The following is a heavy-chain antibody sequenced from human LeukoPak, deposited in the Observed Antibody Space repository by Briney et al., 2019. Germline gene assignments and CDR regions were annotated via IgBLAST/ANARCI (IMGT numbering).Heavy chain of an antibody. V-gene: IGHV3-21*04. CDR1: GFTFSSYT. Sequence: GGSLRLSCAASGFTFSSYTMNWVRQAPGKGLEWVSSISSSRSSIYYADSMKGRFTISRDNAKNSLYLQMNSLRAEDTAVYYCAKYYYGSGANNWFDPWGQGTLVTVSS. D-gene: IGHD3-10*01. J-gene: IGHJ5*02. CDR3: AKYYYGSGANNWFDP. CDR2: ISSSRSSI.